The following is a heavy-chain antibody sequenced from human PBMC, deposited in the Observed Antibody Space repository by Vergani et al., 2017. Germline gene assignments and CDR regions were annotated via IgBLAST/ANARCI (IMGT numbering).Heavy chain of an antibody. V-gene: IGHV1-18*01. CDR1: GYTFTSYG. J-gene: IGHJ4*02. D-gene: IGHD2-21*01. Sequence: QVQLVQSGAEVKKPGASVKVSCKASGYTFTSYGISWVRQAPGQGLEGMGWISAYNGNTNYAQNLQGRVTMTTDTSTSTAYMELRSMRSEDTAVYYCARSIGYCAGATCRAYYLDHWGQGTRVTVSS. CDR3: ARSIGYCAGATCRAYYLDH. CDR2: ISAYNGNT.